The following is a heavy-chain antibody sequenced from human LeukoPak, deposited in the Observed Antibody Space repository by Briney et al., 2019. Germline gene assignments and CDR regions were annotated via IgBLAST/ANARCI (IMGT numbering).Heavy chain of an antibody. CDR2: IYHSGST. V-gene: IGHV4-38-2*02. CDR1: GYSISSGYY. D-gene: IGHD5-24*01. J-gene: IGHJ6*03. CDR3: ARMAPYYYYYYMDV. Sequence: KPSETLSLTCTVSGYSISSGYYWGWIRQPPGKGREWIGSIYHSGSTYYNPSLKSRVTISVDTSKNQFSLKLSSVTAADTAVYYCARMAPYYYYYYMDVWGKGTTVTVSS.